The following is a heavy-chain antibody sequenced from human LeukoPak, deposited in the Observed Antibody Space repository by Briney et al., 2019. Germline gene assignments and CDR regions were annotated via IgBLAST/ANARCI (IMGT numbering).Heavy chain of an antibody. V-gene: IGHV4-31*03. Sequence: SETLSLTCTVSGGSISSGGYYWSWIRQHPGKGLEWIGYIYYSGSTYYNPSLKSRVTISVDTSKNQFSLKLSSVTAADTAVYYCASHQWLNSRGWFDPWGQGTLVTVSS. CDR3: ASHQWLNSRGWFDP. CDR1: GGSISSGGYY. J-gene: IGHJ5*02. D-gene: IGHD6-19*01. CDR2: IYYSGST.